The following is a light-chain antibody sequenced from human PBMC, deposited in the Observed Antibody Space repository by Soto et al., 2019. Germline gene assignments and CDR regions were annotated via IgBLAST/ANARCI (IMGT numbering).Light chain of an antibody. CDR3: QQRSNWIT. V-gene: IGKV3D-20*02. CDR2: GAS. Sequence: EIVLTQSPGTLSLSPGERATLSCRASQSVSNNYLAWYKQKPGQAPRLLIYGASNRATGIPDRFSGSGSGTDFTLTIRRLEPEDFAVDYCQQRSNWITFGQGTKVDIK. J-gene: IGKJ1*01. CDR1: QSVSNNY.